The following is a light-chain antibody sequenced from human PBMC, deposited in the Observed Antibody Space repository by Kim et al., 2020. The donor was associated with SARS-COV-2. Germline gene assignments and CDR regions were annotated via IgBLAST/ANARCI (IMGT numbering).Light chain of an antibody. CDR1: SSDIGAYNY. J-gene: IGLJ1*01. V-gene: IGLV2-14*03. Sequence: QSVLTQPASVSGSPGQSITLSCTGASSDIGAYNYVSWFQQHPGKAPKLIIYDVNKRPSGVSYRFSGSKSGNTASLTISGLQAEDEADYYCSSYTAGSTYVFGTGTKVTVL. CDR3: SSYTAGSTYV. CDR2: DVN.